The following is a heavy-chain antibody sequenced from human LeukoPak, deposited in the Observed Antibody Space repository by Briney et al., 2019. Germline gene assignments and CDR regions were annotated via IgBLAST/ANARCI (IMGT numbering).Heavy chain of an antibody. CDR2: IRYDGSNK. CDR1: GFTFSSYG. V-gene: IGHV3-30*02. CDR3: AKDGIPYDYYYYIDV. D-gene: IGHD2-21*01. Sequence: SGGSMTLACAAAGFTFSSYGMDWVGQAPGKGLEWVAFIRYDGSNKYYADSGKGRFTISRDNSKNTLYLQMNSLRAEDTAVYYCAKDGIPYDYYYYIDVWGKGTTVTASS. J-gene: IGHJ6*03.